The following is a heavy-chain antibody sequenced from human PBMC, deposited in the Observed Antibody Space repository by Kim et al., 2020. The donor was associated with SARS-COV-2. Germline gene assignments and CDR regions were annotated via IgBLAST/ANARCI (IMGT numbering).Heavy chain of an antibody. Sequence: SETLSLTCTVSGGSISSYYWSWIRQPAGKGLEWIGRIYTSGSTNYNPSLKSRVTMSVDTSKNQFSLKLSSVTAADTAVYYCASFGAQDYYGSGSYYHYWGQGTLVTVSS. CDR1: GGSISSYY. D-gene: IGHD3-10*01. V-gene: IGHV4-4*07. J-gene: IGHJ4*02. CDR3: ASFGAQDYYGSGSYYHY. CDR2: IYTSGST.